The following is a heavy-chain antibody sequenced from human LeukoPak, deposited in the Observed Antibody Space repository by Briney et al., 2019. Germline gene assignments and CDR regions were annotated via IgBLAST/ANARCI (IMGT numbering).Heavy chain of an antibody. J-gene: IGHJ6*02. CDR2: ISGDGGST. Sequence: PGGSLRLSCAASGFTFDDYAMHWVRQAPGKGLEWVSLISGDGGSTYYADSVKGRFTISRDNSKNSLYLQMNSLRTEDTALYYCAKDIGLYCSSTSCYAEDSYYYYYGMDDWGQGTTVTVSS. D-gene: IGHD2-2*01. CDR3: AKDIGLYCSSTSCYAEDSYYYYYGMDD. CDR1: GFTFDDYA. V-gene: IGHV3-43*02.